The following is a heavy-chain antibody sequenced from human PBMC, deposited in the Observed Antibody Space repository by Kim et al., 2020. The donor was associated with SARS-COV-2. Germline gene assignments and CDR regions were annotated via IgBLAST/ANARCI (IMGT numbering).Heavy chain of an antibody. Sequence: SETLSLTCTVSGGSISSSSYYWGWIRQPPGKGLECIGSIYYSGSTYYNPSLKSRVTISVDTSKNQFSLKLSSVTAADTAVYYCVRFGELSRNYPDYWGQGTLVTVSS. CDR2: IYYSGST. J-gene: IGHJ4*02. V-gene: IGHV4-39*01. CDR3: VRFGELSRNYPDY. D-gene: IGHD3-10*01. CDR1: GGSISSSSYY.